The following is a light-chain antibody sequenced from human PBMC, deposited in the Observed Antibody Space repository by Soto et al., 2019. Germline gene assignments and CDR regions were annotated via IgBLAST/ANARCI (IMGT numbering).Light chain of an antibody. CDR3: QQYYTTPFT. J-gene: IGKJ3*01. CDR2: WAS. Sequence: DIVMTQSPDSLAVSLGERATINCKSSQSVLYSSNNRNYLAWYRQKPGQPPKLLVYWASTREPGVPDRFSGSGSGTDFTLTISSLQAEDVAVYYCQQYYTTPFTFGPGTKVDIK. CDR1: QSVLYSSNNRNY. V-gene: IGKV4-1*01.